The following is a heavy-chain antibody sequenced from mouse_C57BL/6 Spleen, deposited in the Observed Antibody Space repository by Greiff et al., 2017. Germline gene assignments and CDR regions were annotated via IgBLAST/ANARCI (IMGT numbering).Heavy chain of an antibody. CDR1: GYTFTSYT. J-gene: IGHJ1*03. CDR3: ASSYYYGSSPYWYFDV. D-gene: IGHD1-1*01. CDR2: INPSSGYT. V-gene: IGHV1-4*01. Sequence: VQLQQSGAELARPGASVKMSCKASGYTFTSYTMHWVKQRPGQGLEWIGYINPSSGYTKYNQKFKDKATLTADKSSSTAYMQLSSLTSEDSAVYYCASSYYYGSSPYWYFDVWGTGTTVTVSS.